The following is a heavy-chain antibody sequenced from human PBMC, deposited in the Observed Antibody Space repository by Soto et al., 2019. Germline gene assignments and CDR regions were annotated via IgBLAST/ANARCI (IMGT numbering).Heavy chain of an antibody. V-gene: IGHV1-69*01. CDR2: IIPLFGTT. CDR1: GGSFGYYA. Sequence: QVQLVQSGAEVRRTGSSVKVSCKASGGSFGYYAFSWVRQGPGQGLEWMGGIIPLFGTTKYAQTFQGRVTITADESTKIVYMELSSLRSEDTAVYYCARSGEAYYDVLTGYYKGSWFDPWGQGTLVTVSS. J-gene: IGHJ5*02. D-gene: IGHD3-9*01. CDR3: ARSGEAYYDVLTGYYKGSWFDP.